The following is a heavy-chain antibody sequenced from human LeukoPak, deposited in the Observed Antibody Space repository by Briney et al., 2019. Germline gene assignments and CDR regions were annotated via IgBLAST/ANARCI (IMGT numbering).Heavy chain of an antibody. J-gene: IGHJ4*02. CDR1: GFTFNYYA. D-gene: IGHD2-2*01. Sequence: GGSLRLSCAASGFTFNYYAMSWVRQAPGKGLEWVSGISGSGGSTYYAESVKGRFTISRDNSKNTPYLQMNSLRGEDTAVYYCAKVPKGGYFDYWGQGTLVSVSS. CDR2: ISGSGGST. CDR3: AKVPKGGYFDY. V-gene: IGHV3-23*01.